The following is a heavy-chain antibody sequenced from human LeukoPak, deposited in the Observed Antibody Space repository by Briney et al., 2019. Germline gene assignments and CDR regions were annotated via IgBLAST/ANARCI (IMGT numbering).Heavy chain of an antibody. V-gene: IGHV3-23*01. CDR1: GFTFSSYA. D-gene: IGHD2-2*01. CDR2: ISGSGGST. J-gene: IGHJ6*03. CDR3: AKAQRPDIVVVPAAIGYYYMDV. Sequence: GGSLRLSCAASGFTFSSYAMSWVRQAPGKGLEWVSAISGSGGSTYYADSVKGRFTISRDNSKNTLYLQMNSLRAEDTAVYYCAKAQRPDIVVVPAAIGYYYMDVWGKGTTVTVSS.